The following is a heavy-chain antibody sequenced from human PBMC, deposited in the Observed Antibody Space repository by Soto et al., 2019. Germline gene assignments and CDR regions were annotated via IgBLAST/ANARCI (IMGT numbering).Heavy chain of an antibody. CDR3: ARERRYYYGSGSYGNFDY. V-gene: IGHV4-31*03. D-gene: IGHD3-10*01. CDR1: GGSISSRGYY. CDR2: IYYSGSA. J-gene: IGHJ4*02. Sequence: SETLSLTCTVSGGSISSRGYYWSWIRQHPGKGLEWIGYIYYSGSAYYNPSLKSRVTISVDTSKNQFSLKLSSVTAADTAVYYCARERRYYYGSGSYGNFDYWGQGTLVTVSS.